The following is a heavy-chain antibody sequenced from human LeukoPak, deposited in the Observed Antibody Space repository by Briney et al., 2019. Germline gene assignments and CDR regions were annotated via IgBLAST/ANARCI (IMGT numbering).Heavy chain of an antibody. CDR3: ARSRDGYNRDFDY. Sequence: PSETLSLTCAVSGYSISSGYYWGWIRQPPGKGLEWIGSIYHSGSTYYNPSLKSRVTISVDTSKNQFSLKLSSVTAADTAVYYCARSRDGYNRDFDYWGQGTLVTVSS. D-gene: IGHD5-24*01. J-gene: IGHJ4*02. V-gene: IGHV4-38-2*01. CDR2: IYHSGST. CDR1: GYSISSGYY.